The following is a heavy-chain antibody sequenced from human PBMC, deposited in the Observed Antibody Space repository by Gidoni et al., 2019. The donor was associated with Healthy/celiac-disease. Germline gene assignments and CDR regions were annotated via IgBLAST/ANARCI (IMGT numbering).Heavy chain of an antibody. J-gene: IGHJ4*02. CDR2: LNPNSGGT. Sequence: QVQLVQSGAEVKKPGASVTVSCKASGYTFTGYYMHWVRQAPGQGLEWMGWLNPNSGGTNYAQKFQGRVTMTRDTSISTAYMELSRLRSDDTAVYYCARDWVSPRGRLVLGYWGQGTLVTVSS. V-gene: IGHV1-2*02. CDR3: ARDWVSPRGRLVLGY. CDR1: GYTFTGYY. D-gene: IGHD6-6*01.